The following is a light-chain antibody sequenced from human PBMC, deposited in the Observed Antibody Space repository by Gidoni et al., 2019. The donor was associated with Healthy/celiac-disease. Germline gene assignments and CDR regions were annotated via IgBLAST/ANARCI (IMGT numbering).Light chain of an antibody. J-gene: IGLJ3*02. CDR2: RNN. Sequence: QSVLTQPPSASGTPGPRVTIACSGSSSNIGSNYVYWYQQLPGTAPKLLIYRNNQRPSGVPDRFSGSKSGTSASLAISGLRSEDEADYYCAAWDDSLSVPWVFGGGTKLTVL. CDR1: SSNIGSNY. V-gene: IGLV1-47*01. CDR3: AAWDDSLSVPWV.